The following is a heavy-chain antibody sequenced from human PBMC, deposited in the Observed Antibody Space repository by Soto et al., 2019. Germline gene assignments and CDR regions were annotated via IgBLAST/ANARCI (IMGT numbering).Heavy chain of an antibody. CDR3: ARRVLPVLYYYYYMDV. CDR1: GGSISSSSYY. CDR2: IYYSGST. V-gene: IGHV4-39*01. J-gene: IGHJ6*03. Sequence: SESLSLTCTVSGGSISSSSYYWGWIRQPPGKGLEWIGSIYYSGSTYYNPSLKSRVTISVDTSKNQFSLKLSSVTAADTAVYYCARRVLPVLYYYYYMDVWGKGTTVTVSS. D-gene: IGHD2-2*01.